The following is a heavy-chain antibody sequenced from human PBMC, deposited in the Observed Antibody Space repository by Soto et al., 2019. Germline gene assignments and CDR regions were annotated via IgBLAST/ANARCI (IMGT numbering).Heavy chain of an antibody. V-gene: IGHV3-9*01. CDR1: GFTFDDYA. CDR2: ISWNSGSI. Sequence: GGSLRLSCAASGFTFDDYAMHWVRQAPGKGLEWVSGISWNSGSIGYADSVKGRFTISRDNAKNSLYLQMNSLRAEDTALDYRAKALAAADYFDFWGQGTLVTVSS. J-gene: IGHJ4*03. CDR3: AKALAAADYFDF. D-gene: IGHD6-13*01.